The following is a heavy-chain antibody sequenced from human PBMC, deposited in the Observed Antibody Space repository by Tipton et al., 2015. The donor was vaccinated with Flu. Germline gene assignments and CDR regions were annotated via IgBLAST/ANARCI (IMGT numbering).Heavy chain of an antibody. Sequence: TLSLTCTVSGASISSNGYYWTWIRQHPGEGLEWIGYIYNGGSPAYNSSLKSRVSISIDTSKNQFSLNMRSVTAADTAVDYCARVGWQQPSPYYWGQGTSVTVSS. CDR2: IYNGGSP. J-gene: IGHJ4*02. D-gene: IGHD6-13*01. CDR3: ARVGWQQPSPYY. V-gene: IGHV4-31*03. CDR1: GASISSNGYY.